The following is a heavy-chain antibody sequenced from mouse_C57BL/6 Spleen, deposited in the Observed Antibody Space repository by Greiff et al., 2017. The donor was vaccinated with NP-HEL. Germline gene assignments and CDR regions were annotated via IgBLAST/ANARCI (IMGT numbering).Heavy chain of an antibody. CDR2: IYPGDGDT. CDR3: ARVPTVGEDWYFDV. Sequence: QVQLQQSGAELVKPGASVKISCKASGYAFSSYWMNWVKQRPGKGLEWIGQIYPGDGDTNYNGKFKGKATLTADKSSSTAYMQLSSLTSEDSAVYFCARVPTVGEDWYFDVWGTGTTVTVSS. J-gene: IGHJ1*03. V-gene: IGHV1-80*01. D-gene: IGHD1-1*01. CDR1: GYAFSSYW.